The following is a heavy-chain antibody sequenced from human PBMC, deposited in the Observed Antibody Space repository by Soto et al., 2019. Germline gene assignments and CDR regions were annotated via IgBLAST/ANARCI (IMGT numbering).Heavy chain of an antibody. CDR1: GGSINGNNYY. V-gene: IGHV4-39*01. CDR2: INYSGST. D-gene: IGHD1-1*01. J-gene: IGHJ4*02. Sequence: SETLSLTCSVSGGSINGNNYYWGWIRQPPGKGLEWIGSINYSGSTHYNASLKSRITMSVDTSKNQVSLRLSSVTAADTAVYYCARQVATGFGYWGQGTLVTVS. CDR3: ARQVATGFGY.